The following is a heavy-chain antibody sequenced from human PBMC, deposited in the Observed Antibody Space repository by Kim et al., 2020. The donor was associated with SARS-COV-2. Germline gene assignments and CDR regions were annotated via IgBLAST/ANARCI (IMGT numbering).Heavy chain of an antibody. J-gene: IGHJ4*02. Sequence: YAQKVQGRVTITADESTSTAYMELSSLRSEDTAVYYCARDLDGDSSGWGYWGQGTLVTVSS. D-gene: IGHD6-19*01. CDR3: ARDLDGDSSGWGY. V-gene: IGHV1-69*01.